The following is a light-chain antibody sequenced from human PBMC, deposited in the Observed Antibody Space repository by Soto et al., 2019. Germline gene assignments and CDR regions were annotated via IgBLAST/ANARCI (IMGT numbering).Light chain of an antibody. Sequence: AIQLTQSPSSLSASVGDRVTITCRASQGISSALAWYQQKPGKAPKLLIYDASSLESGVPSRFSGSGSGTDFTLTISSLQPEEFATYYCQQFNNYLITFGQGTRLEIK. V-gene: IGKV1D-13*01. CDR3: QQFNNYLIT. CDR1: QGISSA. CDR2: DAS. J-gene: IGKJ5*01.